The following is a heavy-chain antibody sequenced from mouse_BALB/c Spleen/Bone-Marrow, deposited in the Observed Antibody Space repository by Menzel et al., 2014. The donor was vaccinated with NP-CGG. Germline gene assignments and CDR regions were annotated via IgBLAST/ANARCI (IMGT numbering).Heavy chain of an antibody. CDR1: GFTFTDYY. V-gene: IGHV7-3*02. J-gene: IGHJ2*01. CDR2: IRNKANGYTT. CDR3: ARDRGLTYFWY. Sequence: EVKLQESGGGLEQPGGSLRLSCATSGFTFTDYYMSRVRQPPGKALEWLGFIRNKANGYTTEYSASVKGRFTISRDNSQSIRYLQMHTLSAEHNATYCCARDRGLTYFWYWGQGTTLTITS. D-gene: IGHD2-4*01.